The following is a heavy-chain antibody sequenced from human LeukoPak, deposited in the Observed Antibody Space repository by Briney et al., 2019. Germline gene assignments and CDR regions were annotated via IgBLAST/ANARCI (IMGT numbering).Heavy chain of an antibody. D-gene: IGHD1-14*01. CDR2: IIPIFGTA. Sequence: SAKVSCKASGGTFSSYAISWVRQAPGQGLEWMGGIIPIFGTANYAQKFQGRVTITADESTSTAYLELSSLRSEDTAVYYCARDRRRYDYYYYYMDVWGKGTTVTVSS. CDR3: ARDRRRYDYYYYYMDV. CDR1: GGTFSSYA. V-gene: IGHV1-69*13. J-gene: IGHJ6*03.